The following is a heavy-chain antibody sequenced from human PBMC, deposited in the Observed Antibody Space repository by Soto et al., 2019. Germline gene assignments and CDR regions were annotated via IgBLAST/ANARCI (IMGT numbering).Heavy chain of an antibody. V-gene: IGHV3-73*02. CDR2: IRSKANNYAT. CDR1: GFTFSGSV. J-gene: IGHJ4*02. D-gene: IGHD3-3*01. CDR3: ARGVYDFWSGHPKGLDY. Sequence: EVQLVESGGGLVQPGGSLKLSCAASGFTFSGSVMHWVRQASGKGLEWVGRIRSKANNYATAYAVSVKGRFTISRADSRNTAYLQMNSLKTEDTAVYYCARGVYDFWSGHPKGLDYWGQGTVVTVSS.